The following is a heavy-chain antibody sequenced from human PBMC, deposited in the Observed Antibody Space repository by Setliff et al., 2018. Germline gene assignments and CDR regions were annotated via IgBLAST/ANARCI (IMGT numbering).Heavy chain of an antibody. V-gene: IGHV1-2*06. CDR1: GYIFNNYF. CDR3: ARATRDSDGWYYEYSWFDP. CDR2: FHPHSGGT. D-gene: IGHD6-19*01. Sequence: ASVKVSCKASGYIFNNYFLHWVRQAPGQGLEWMGRFHPHSGGTNFPQTFQGRVTMTRDTSINTAYMELSSLTSDDTAVYYCARATRDSDGWYYEYSWFDPWGQGTLVTVS. J-gene: IGHJ5*02.